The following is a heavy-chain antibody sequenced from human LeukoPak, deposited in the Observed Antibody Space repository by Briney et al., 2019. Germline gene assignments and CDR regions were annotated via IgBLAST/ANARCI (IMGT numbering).Heavy chain of an antibody. CDR1: GFPFSDYY. CDR3: AQDRGARYPFGMDV. Sequence: GGSLRLSCAASGFPFSDYYMTWIRQAPGKGLEWLSYITSTSSYTNYADSVKGRVTISRDNAKNSLYLQMNSLRVEDTAVYYCAQDRGARYPFGMDVWGQGTTVTVSS. J-gene: IGHJ6*02. CDR2: ITSTSSYT. V-gene: IGHV3-11*06. D-gene: IGHD2-2*01.